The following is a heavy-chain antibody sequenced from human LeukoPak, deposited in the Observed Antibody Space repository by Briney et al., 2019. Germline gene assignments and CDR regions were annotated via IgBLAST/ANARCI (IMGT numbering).Heavy chain of an antibody. J-gene: IGHJ5*02. Sequence: PSETLSLTCTVSGGSISSYYWSWIRQPPGKGLEWIGYIYYSGSTNYNPSLKSRVTISVDTSKNQFSLKLSSVTAADTAVYYCARDPNYYIDPWGQGTLVTVSS. CDR2: IYYSGST. CDR1: GGSISSYY. D-gene: IGHD3-22*01. CDR3: ARDPNYYIDP. V-gene: IGHV4-59*12.